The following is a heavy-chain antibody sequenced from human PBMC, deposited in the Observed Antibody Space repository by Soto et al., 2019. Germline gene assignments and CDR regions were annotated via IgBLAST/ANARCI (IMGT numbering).Heavy chain of an antibody. CDR1: GGSFSGYY. CDR2: INHSGST. CDR3: ARAIYSSGWSFDY. Sequence: SETLSLTCAVYGGSFSGYYWSWIRQPPGKGLEWIGEINHSGSTNYNPSLKSRVTISVDTSKNQFSLKLSSVTAADTAVYYCARAIYSSGWSFDYWGQGTLVTVSS. J-gene: IGHJ4*02. V-gene: IGHV4-34*01. D-gene: IGHD6-19*01.